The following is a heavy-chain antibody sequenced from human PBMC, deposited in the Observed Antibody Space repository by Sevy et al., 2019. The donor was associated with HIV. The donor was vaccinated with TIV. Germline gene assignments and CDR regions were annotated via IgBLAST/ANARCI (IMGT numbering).Heavy chain of an antibody. D-gene: IGHD6-6*01. Sequence: ASVKVSCKASGGTFSSYAISWVRQAPGQGLEWMGGIIPIFGTANYAQKFQGRVTITADESTRTAYMELSSLRSEDTAVYYGARGVRGSSSQADYWGQGTLVTVSS. V-gene: IGHV1-69*13. CDR2: IIPIFGTA. CDR3: ARGVRGSSSQADY. J-gene: IGHJ4*02. CDR1: GGTFSSYA.